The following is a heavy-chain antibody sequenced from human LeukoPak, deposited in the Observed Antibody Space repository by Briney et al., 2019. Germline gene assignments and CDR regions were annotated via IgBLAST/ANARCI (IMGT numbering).Heavy chain of an antibody. Sequence: GGSLRLSCAASGFTFSSYAMHWVRQAPGKGLEGVAVISYDGSNKYYADSVKGRFTISRDNSKNTLYLQMNSLRAEDTAVYYCARDAVPAGSGFDYWGQGTLVTVSS. D-gene: IGHD6-19*01. CDR1: GFTFSSYA. CDR2: ISYDGSNK. CDR3: ARDAVPAGSGFDY. V-gene: IGHV3-30*04. J-gene: IGHJ4*02.